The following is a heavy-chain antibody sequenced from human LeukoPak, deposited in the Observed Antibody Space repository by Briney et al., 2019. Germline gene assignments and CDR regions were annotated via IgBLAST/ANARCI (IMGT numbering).Heavy chain of an antibody. CDR3: ARRLWFGDTPLDY. Sequence: PSETLSLTCTVSGDSISNYYWSWIRQPPGKGLEWIGEINHSGSTNYNPSLKSRVTISVDTSKNQFSLKLSSVTAADTAVYYCARRLWFGDTPLDYWGQGTLVTVSS. V-gene: IGHV4-34*01. J-gene: IGHJ4*02. CDR1: GDSISNYY. D-gene: IGHD3-10*01. CDR2: INHSGST.